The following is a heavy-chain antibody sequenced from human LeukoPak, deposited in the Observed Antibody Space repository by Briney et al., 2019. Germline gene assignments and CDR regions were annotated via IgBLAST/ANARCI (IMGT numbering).Heavy chain of an antibody. CDR2: IKQDGSEK. V-gene: IGHV3-7*01. CDR3: ARDPIVVVPAAYYYYYGMDV. CDR1: GFTFSSYW. D-gene: IGHD2-2*01. Sequence: PGGSLRLSCAASGFTFSSYWMSWVRQAPGKGLEWVANIKQDGSEKYYVDSVEGRFTISRDNAKNSLYLQMNSLRAEDTAVYYCARDPIVVVPAAYYYYYGMDVWGQGTTVTVSS. J-gene: IGHJ6*02.